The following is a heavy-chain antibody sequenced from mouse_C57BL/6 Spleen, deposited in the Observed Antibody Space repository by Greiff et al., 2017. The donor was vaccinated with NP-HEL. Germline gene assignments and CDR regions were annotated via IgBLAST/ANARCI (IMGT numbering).Heavy chain of an antibody. J-gene: IGHJ4*01. V-gene: IGHV10-3*01. CDR1: GFTFNTYA. CDR3: VRGPPGLFYGSSSYAMDY. CDR2: IRSKSSNYAT. Sequence: EVHLVESGGGLVQPKGSLKLSCAASGFTFNTYAMHWVRQAPGKGLEWVARIRSKSSNYATYYADSVKDRFTISRDDSQSMLYLQMNNLKTEDTAMYYCVRGPPGLFYGSSSYAMDYWGQGTSVTVSS. D-gene: IGHD1-1*01.